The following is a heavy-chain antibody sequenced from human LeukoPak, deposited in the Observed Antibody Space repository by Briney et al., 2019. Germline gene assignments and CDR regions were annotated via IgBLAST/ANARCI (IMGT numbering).Heavy chain of an antibody. Sequence: GGSLRLSCAASGFTLRSNWMSWVRQAPGKGLEWVANTKQDGSHKNYADSVKGRFTISRDNAKNSLYLQMNSLRAEDTAVYYCARETPDSSGWDWGQGTLVTVSS. V-gene: IGHV3-7*01. CDR3: ARETPDSSGWD. CDR1: GFTLRSNW. CDR2: TKQDGSHK. J-gene: IGHJ4*02. D-gene: IGHD6-19*01.